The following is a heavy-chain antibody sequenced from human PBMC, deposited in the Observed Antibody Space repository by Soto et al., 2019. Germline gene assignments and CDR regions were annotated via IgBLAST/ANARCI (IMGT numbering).Heavy chain of an antibody. CDR1: GYTFTSYG. D-gene: IGHD3-9*01. CDR2: ISAYNGNT. V-gene: IGHV1-18*04. CDR3: ARERNYDILTGYYPVEHWFDP. J-gene: IGHJ5*02. Sequence: ASVKVSCKASGYTFTSYGISWVRQAPGQGLEWMGWISAYNGNTNYAQKLQGRVTMTTDTSTSTAYMELRSLRSDDTAVHYCARERNYDILTGYYPVEHWFDPWGQGTLVTVSS.